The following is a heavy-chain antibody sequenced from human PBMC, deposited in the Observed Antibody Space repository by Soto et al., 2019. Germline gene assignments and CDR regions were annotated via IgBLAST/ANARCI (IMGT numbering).Heavy chain of an antibody. D-gene: IGHD6-19*01. CDR2: IYYSGST. CDR1: GGSISSYY. J-gene: IGHJ6*02. Sequence: SETLSLTCPVSGGSISSYYLSWIRQPPGKGLEWIGYIYYSGSTNYSPSFQGQVTISADKSISTAYLQWSSLKASDTAMYYCARPREAGKYYYGVDVWGQGTTVTVSS. V-gene: IGHV4-59*12. CDR3: ARPREAGKYYYGVDV.